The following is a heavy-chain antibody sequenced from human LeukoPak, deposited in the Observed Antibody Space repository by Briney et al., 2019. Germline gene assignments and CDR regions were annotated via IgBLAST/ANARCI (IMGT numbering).Heavy chain of an antibody. D-gene: IGHD3-3*01. CDR2: INPNSGGT. CDR1: GCTFTGYY. CDR3: ARAPLRFGVSYYGMDV. V-gene: IGHV1-2*02. J-gene: IGHJ6*02. Sequence: ASVKVSCKASGCTFTGYYMHWVRQAPGQGLEWMGWINPNSGGTNYAQKFQGRVTMTRDTSISTAYMELSRLRSDDTAVYYCARAPLRFGVSYYGMDVWGQGTTVTVSS.